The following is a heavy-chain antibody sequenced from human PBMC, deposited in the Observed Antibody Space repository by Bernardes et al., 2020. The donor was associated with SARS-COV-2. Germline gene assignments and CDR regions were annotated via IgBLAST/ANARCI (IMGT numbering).Heavy chain of an antibody. CDR2: MSGRGGGT. V-gene: IGHV3-23*01. Sequence: GGSLRLSCAASGFTFSVYGMSWVRQAPGKGLEWVSHMSGRGGGTYYADFVKGRFTISRDTSKNTLYLQMNSLGAEDTALYYCAKHHRSGTYAVDIWGQGTKGTVSS. CDR3: AKHHRSGTYAVDI. CDR1: GFTFSVYG. D-gene: IGHD3-3*01. J-gene: IGHJ3*02.